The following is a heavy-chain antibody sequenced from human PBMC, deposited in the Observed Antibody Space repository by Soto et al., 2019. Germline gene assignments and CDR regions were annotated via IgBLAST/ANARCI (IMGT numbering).Heavy chain of an antibody. J-gene: IGHJ6*02. V-gene: IGHV4-59*01. CDR2: IYNSGST. CDR3: ARDRGPYGSSGYNYEGAYGMDV. D-gene: IGHD3-22*01. Sequence: WTWIRQPPGTGLEWIGYIYNSGSTKYNPSLKSRATISLDTSKKQFTLNMRSVTAADTAVYDCARDRGPYGSSGYNYEGAYGMDVWGQGTRVTVSS.